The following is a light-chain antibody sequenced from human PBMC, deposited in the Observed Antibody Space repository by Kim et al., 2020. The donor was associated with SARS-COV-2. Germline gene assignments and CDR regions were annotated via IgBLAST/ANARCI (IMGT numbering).Light chain of an antibody. CDR1: QRVSSY. Sequence: EIVLTQSPATLSLSPGERATLSCRASQRVSSYLAWYQQKPGLAPRLLIYDASNRATGIPARFSGSGSGTDFTLTISSLEPEDVAVYYCQHRSDWPLTFGGGTKLEI. CDR3: QHRSDWPLT. V-gene: IGKV3-11*01. CDR2: DAS. J-gene: IGKJ4*01.